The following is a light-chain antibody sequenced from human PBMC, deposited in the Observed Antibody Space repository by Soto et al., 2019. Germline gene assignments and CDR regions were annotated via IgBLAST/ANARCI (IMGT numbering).Light chain of an antibody. CDR1: QGISSY. V-gene: IGKV1-8*01. CDR3: QQYYSYPFT. J-gene: IGKJ3*01. CDR2: AAS. Sequence: AIRMTQSPSSLSASTGDRVTITCRASQGISSYLAWYQQKPGKGPKLLIYAASTLQSGVPSRFSGSGSGTDFTLTINCLQSEDFATYYCQQYYSYPFTFGPGTKVDIK.